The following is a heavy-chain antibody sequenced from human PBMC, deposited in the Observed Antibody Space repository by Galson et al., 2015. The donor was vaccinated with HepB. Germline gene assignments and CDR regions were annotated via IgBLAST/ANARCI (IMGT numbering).Heavy chain of an antibody. V-gene: IGHV3-15*01. Sequence: SLRLSCAASGFTFNNAWMIWVRQAPGKGLEWVGRIKSESDGGTTDYAAPVKGRFTISRDDSKNTLYLQMDSLKSEDTAVYYCATAPGFYDWAPFDYWGPGTLVTVSS. CDR1: GFTFNNAW. J-gene: IGHJ4*02. CDR3: ATAPGFYDWAPFDY. CDR2: IKSESDGGTT. D-gene: IGHD2/OR15-2a*01.